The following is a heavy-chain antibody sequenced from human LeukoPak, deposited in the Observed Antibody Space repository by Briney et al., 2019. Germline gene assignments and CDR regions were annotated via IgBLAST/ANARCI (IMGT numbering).Heavy chain of an antibody. D-gene: IGHD3-10*01. V-gene: IGHV4-39*07. CDR1: GGSLNSNNYY. CDR3: ARGEIDVVRGEDYYGMDV. Sequence: SETLSLTCTVSGGSLNSNNYYWGWIRQPPGKGLEWIGNIYYTGSTYYNPSLKSRVTISVDTSKNQFSLKLSSVTAADTAVYYCARGEIDVVRGEDYYGMDVWGQGTTVTVSS. CDR2: IYYTGST. J-gene: IGHJ6*02.